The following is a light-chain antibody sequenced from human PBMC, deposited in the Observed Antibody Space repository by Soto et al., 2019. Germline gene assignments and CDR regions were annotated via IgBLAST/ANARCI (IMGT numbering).Light chain of an antibody. CDR3: QQYTDWPTT. Sequence: GDRVTITCRASQSISSWLAWYQQKPGKAPKLLIYDASSLESGVPSRFSGSGSGTEFTLTVTSLQSEDFGIYYCQQYTDWPTTFGRGTKVEIK. J-gene: IGKJ1*01. CDR2: DAS. CDR1: QSISSW. V-gene: IGKV1-5*01.